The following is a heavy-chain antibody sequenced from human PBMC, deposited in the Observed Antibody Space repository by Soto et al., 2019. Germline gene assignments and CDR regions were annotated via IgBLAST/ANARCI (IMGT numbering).Heavy chain of an antibody. V-gene: IGHV3-72*01. CDR2: TRNRANGYTT. D-gene: IGHD3-10*01. CDR1: GFTFSDHY. Sequence: EVQLVESGGGLVQPGGSLRLSCAASGFTFSDHYMDWVRQAPAKGLEWVGRTRNRANGYTTEYAASVKGRFTISRDDSKNSLYLQMNSLETEDTAVYYCARAFYASGSYSLDYWGQGPLVTVSS. J-gene: IGHJ4*02. CDR3: ARAFYASGSYSLDY.